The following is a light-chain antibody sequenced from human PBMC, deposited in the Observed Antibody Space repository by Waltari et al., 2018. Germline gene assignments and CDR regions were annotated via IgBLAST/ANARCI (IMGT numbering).Light chain of an antibody. CDR1: QSISNW. Sequence: DIQMTQSPSSLSASVGDTVTITCRSSQSISNWLDWYQQKPGKAPRLLIYKASSLQSGVPSRFSGSGSGTEFTLIISSLQPEDLASYYCLQYNNSPWTFGPGTKVEIK. V-gene: IGKV1-5*01. CDR2: KAS. J-gene: IGKJ1*01. CDR3: LQYNNSPWT.